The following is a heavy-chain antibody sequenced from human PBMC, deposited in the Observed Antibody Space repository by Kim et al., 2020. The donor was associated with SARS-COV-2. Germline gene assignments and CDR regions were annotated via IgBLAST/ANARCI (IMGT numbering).Heavy chain of an antibody. CDR3: ARDQRNYGSGSKGNWFDP. Sequence: QGRVTITRDTSASTAYMELSSLRSEDTAVYYCARDQRNYGSGSKGNWFDPWGQGTLVTVSS. D-gene: IGHD3-10*01. J-gene: IGHJ5*02. V-gene: IGHV1-3*01.